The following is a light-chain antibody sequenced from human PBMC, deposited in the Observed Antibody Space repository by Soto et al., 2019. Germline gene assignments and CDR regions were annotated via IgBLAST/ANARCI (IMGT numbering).Light chain of an antibody. CDR1: SSNIGNNY. CDR3: GTWDSSLSAGV. Sequence: QSVLTQPPSVSAAPGQKVTISCSGRSSNIGNNYVSWYQQLPGTAPKLLIYENNKRPSGIPDRFSGSKSGTSATLGITGRQTGDEADYYCGTWDSSLSAGVFGGGTKLTV. V-gene: IGLV1-51*02. CDR2: ENN. J-gene: IGLJ3*02.